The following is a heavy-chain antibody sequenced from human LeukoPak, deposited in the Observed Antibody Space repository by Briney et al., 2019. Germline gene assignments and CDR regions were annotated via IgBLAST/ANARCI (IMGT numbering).Heavy chain of an antibody. J-gene: IGHJ4*02. CDR2: IYTSGST. D-gene: IGHD3-9*01. Sequence: PSQTLSLTCTASGGSISSGSYYWSWIRQPAGKGLEWIGRIYTSGSTNYNPSLKSRVTISVDTSKNQFSLKLSSVTAADTAVYYCARDASLRYFDWLLKEEGYFDYWGQGTLITVSS. V-gene: IGHV4-61*02. CDR3: ARDASLRYFDWLLKEEGYFDY. CDR1: GGSISSGSYY.